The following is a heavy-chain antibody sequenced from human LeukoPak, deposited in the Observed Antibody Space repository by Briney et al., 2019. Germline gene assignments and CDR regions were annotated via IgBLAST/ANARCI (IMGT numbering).Heavy chain of an antibody. CDR3: ARWRGRQSEFDY. CDR1: GFTFSSYW. Sequence: PGGSLRLSCEASGFTFSSYWMSWVRQAPGKGLEWVAHIKEDESDEYYVDSVRGRFTASRDSAKNSVNLQMNSLRAEDTAVYYCARWRGRQSEFDYWGQGTLVTVSS. CDR2: IKEDESDE. V-gene: IGHV3-7*01. J-gene: IGHJ4*02. D-gene: IGHD1-1*01.